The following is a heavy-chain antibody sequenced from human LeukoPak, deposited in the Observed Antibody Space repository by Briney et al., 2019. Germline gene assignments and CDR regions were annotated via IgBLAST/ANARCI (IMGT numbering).Heavy chain of an antibody. CDR2: IYYSGST. V-gene: IGHV4-39*01. Sequence: PSETLSLTCTVSGGSISSSSYYWGWIRQPPGKGLEWIGSIYYSGSTYYNPSLKSRVTISVHTSKNQFSLKLSSVTAADTAVYYCARHTVQRSSGYPYYFDYWGQGTLVTVSS. CDR1: GGSISSSSYY. J-gene: IGHJ4*02. D-gene: IGHD3-22*01. CDR3: ARHTVQRSSGYPYYFDY.